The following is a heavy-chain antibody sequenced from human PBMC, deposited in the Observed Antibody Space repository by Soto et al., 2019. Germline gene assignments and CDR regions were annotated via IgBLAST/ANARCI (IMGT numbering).Heavy chain of an antibody. D-gene: IGHD3-10*01. CDR1: GGTFSNYA. V-gene: IGHV1-69*12. CDR3: ARDLLGFGYTYGAV. Sequence: QVQLVQSGAEVKKPGSSVKVSCKASGGTFSNYALISWVRQAPGQGLEWMGGIIPIDATVNYAQKFQGRITITADGPTTTAYTDLGSMRSEGTAVYYCARDLLGFGYTYGAVWGQGTTVTVSS. CDR2: IIPIDATV. J-gene: IGHJ6*01.